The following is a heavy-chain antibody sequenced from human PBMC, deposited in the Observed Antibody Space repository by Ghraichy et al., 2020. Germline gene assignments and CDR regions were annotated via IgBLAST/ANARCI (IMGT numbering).Heavy chain of an antibody. Sequence: GESLNISCAASGFTFSSYEMNWVRQAPGKGLEWVSYISSSGSTIYYADSVKGRFTISRDNAKNSQYLQMNSLRAEDTAVYYCARGARGDWLVVLEEGFDYWGQGTLVTVSS. D-gene: IGHD3-22*01. CDR2: ISSSGSTI. CDR3: ARGARGDWLVVLEEGFDY. CDR1: GFTFSSYE. V-gene: IGHV3-48*03. J-gene: IGHJ4*02.